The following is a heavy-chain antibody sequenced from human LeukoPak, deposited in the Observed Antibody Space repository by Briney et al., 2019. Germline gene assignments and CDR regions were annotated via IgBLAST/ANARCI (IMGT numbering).Heavy chain of an antibody. V-gene: IGHV4-34*01. CDR3: ARDVHIYGNAFGV. D-gene: IGHD1-1*01. Sequence: SETLSLTCAVYGGSFSAYYWSWVRQTPGKGLEWIAEINHSGITNYNPSLKNRITISVDTSTNQFSLKLTSVTASDTAMYYCARDVHIYGNAFGVWGQGTMVTVSS. J-gene: IGHJ3*01. CDR2: INHSGIT. CDR1: GGSFSAYY.